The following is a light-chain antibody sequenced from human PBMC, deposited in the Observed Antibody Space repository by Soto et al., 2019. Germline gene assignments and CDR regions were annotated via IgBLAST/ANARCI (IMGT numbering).Light chain of an antibody. V-gene: IGKV3-20*01. CDR1: QSVSY. J-gene: IGKJ1*01. CDR3: QQYDSSPSWT. CDR2: GAS. Sequence: EIVLTQSPGTLSLSPGEGATLSRSASQSVSYLGWYQQKPGQAPRLLIYGASSRATGIPDRFSGSGSGTDFTLTISRLEPEDFAVYYCQQYDSSPSWTFGQGTKVEIK.